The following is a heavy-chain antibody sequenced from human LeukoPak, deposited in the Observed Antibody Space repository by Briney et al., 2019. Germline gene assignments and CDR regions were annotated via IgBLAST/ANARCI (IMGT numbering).Heavy chain of an antibody. CDR3: ARLIKVTFGGVMGIDY. Sequence: SETLSLTCTVSGGSISSSSYYWGWIRRPPGKGLGWNGRIYYSGSTYYNPYLKSRVTISVDTSKNQFSLKLSSVTAADTAVYYCARLIKVTFGGVMGIDYWGQGTLVTVSS. J-gene: IGHJ4*02. CDR1: GGSISSSSYY. V-gene: IGHV4-39*01. CDR2: IYYSGST. D-gene: IGHD3-16*01.